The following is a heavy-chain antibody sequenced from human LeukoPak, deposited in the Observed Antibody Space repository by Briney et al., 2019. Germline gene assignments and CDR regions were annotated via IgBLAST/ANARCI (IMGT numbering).Heavy chain of an antibody. CDR2: IYHSGTT. Sequence: PSETLSLTCTVSGGSINSYYWSWIRQPPGKGLEWIGCIYHSGTTYYNPSLKSRVTISVDKSKNQFSLKLNSVTAADTAVYYCARDGILEAVDYWGQGALVTVSS. CDR1: GGSINSYY. J-gene: IGHJ4*02. D-gene: IGHD1-26*01. V-gene: IGHV4-59*12. CDR3: ARDGILEAVDY.